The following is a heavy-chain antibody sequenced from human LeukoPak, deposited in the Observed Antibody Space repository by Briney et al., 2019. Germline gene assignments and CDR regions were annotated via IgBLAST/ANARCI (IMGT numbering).Heavy chain of an antibody. D-gene: IGHD3-22*01. CDR2: IYYSGST. Sequence: SETLSLTCTVSGGSISSGGYYWSWIRQHPGKGLEWIGYIYYSGSTYYNPSLKSRVTISVDTSKNQFSLKLSSVTAADTAVYYCARVGGVTRYYDKGYFDYWGQGILVTVSS. V-gene: IGHV4-31*03. CDR1: GGSISSGGYY. CDR3: ARVGGVTRYYDKGYFDY. J-gene: IGHJ4*02.